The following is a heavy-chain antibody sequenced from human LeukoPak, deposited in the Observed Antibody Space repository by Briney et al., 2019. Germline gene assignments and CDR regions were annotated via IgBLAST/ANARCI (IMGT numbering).Heavy chain of an antibody. J-gene: IGHJ4*02. D-gene: IGHD4-11*01. CDR1: GFTSSSYS. Sequence: GGSLRLSCAASGFTSSSYSMNWVRQAPGKGLEWVSSISSSSSYIYYADSVEGRFTISRDNAKNSLYLQMNSLRAEDTAVYYCARDPYSGLFDYWGQGTLVTVSS. CDR3: ARDPYSGLFDY. V-gene: IGHV3-21*01. CDR2: ISSSSSYI.